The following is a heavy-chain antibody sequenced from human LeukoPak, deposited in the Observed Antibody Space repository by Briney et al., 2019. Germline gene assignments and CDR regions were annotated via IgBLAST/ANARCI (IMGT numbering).Heavy chain of an antibody. CDR2: ISYDGSNK. CDR1: GVTFSSYA. CDR3: SSYYYYDSSGYSH. D-gene: IGHD3-22*01. Sequence: PGRSLRLSCAASGVTFSSYAMHWVRQAPGKGLEWVAVISYDGSNKYYADSMKGRFAISRDNAKNSLYLQMNSLRAEDTAVYYCSSYYYYDSSGYSHWGQGTLVTVSS. V-gene: IGHV3-30*09. J-gene: IGHJ4*02.